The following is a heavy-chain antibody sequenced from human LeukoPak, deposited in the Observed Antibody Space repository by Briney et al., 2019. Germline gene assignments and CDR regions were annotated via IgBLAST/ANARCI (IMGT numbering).Heavy chain of an antibody. Sequence: SETLSLTCTVSGGSFSSSSYYWGWIRQPPGKGLEWIGSIYYSGSTYYNPSLKSRVTISVDTSKNQFSLNLSSVTAADTAVYYCARAGYYYDHQGPHRGNWFDPWGQGTLVTVSS. J-gene: IGHJ5*02. V-gene: IGHV4-39*07. CDR3: ARAGYYYDHQGPHRGNWFDP. CDR2: IYYSGST. D-gene: IGHD3-22*01. CDR1: GGSFSSSSYY.